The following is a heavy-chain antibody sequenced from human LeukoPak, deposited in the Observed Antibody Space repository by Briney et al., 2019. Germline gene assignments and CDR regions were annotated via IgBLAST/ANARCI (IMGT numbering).Heavy chain of an antibody. CDR3: ARDPGALGFGDY. CDR2: ISYDGSNK. V-gene: IGHV3-30-3*01. J-gene: IGHJ4*02. CDR1: GSTFSSYA. Sequence: PGGSLRLSCAASGSTFSSYAMHWVRQAPGKGLEWVAVISYDGSNKYYADSVKGRFTISRDNSKNTLYLQMNSLRAEDTAVYYCARDPGALGFGDYWGQGTLVTVSS. D-gene: IGHD3-10*01.